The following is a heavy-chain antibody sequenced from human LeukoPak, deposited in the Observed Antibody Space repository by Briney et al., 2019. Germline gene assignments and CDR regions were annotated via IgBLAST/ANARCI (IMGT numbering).Heavy chain of an antibody. CDR3: ARDRRELPDYYFDY. D-gene: IGHD1-26*01. CDR1: NASISSNTYY. CDR2: INYRGST. Sequence: SETLSLTCTVSNASISSNTYYRAWIRQPPGKGLEYIGSINYRGSTYYNPSLKSRVTLSVDTSKNQFSLKLNSVTAADTAVYYCARDRRELPDYYFDYWGQGTLVTVSS. J-gene: IGHJ4*02. V-gene: IGHV4-39*07.